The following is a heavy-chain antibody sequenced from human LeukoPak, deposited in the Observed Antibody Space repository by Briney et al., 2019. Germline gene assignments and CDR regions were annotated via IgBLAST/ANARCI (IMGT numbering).Heavy chain of an antibody. V-gene: IGHV5-10-1*01. Sequence: GESLRISCKGSGYSFTTYWISWVRQMPGKGLEWMGRIDPSDSYTKYSPSFQGLITLSADKSISTAYLQWSSLVASDTAMYYCARLNYYGSGSYSHDYWGQGTLVTVSS. D-gene: IGHD3-10*01. CDR2: IDPSDSYT. CDR3: ARLNYYGSGSYSHDY. J-gene: IGHJ4*02. CDR1: GYSFTTYW.